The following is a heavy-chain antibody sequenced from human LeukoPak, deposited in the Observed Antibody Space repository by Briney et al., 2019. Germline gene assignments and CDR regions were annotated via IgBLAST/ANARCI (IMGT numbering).Heavy chain of an antibody. V-gene: IGHV3-33*01. Sequence: GRSLRLSCAATGFTFSSYGMHWVRQAPGKGLEWVAVIWYDGSYKYYADSVKGRFTISRDNSKNTLNLQVNSLRAEDTAVYYCARDEDTTVSKERYFAYWGQGTLVTVSS. CDR1: GFTFSSYG. CDR2: IWYDGSYK. J-gene: IGHJ4*02. CDR3: ARDEDTTVSKERYFAY. D-gene: IGHD4-17*01.